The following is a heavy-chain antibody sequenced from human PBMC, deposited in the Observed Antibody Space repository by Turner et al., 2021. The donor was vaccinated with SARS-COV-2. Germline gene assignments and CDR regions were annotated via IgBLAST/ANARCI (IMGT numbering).Heavy chain of an antibody. V-gene: IGHV3-48*02. J-gene: IGHJ4*02. D-gene: IGHD6-19*01. CDR1: GFTFSSYS. CDR2: MSSSSSTI. CDR3: ARAEDY. Sequence: VQLVESGGGLVQPVGSLRLSCAASGFTFSSYSMNWVRQAPGNGLEWVSYMSSSSSTIYYADSVKCRFTISRDNAKNSLYLQMNSLRDEDTAVYYCARAEDYWGQGTLVTVSS.